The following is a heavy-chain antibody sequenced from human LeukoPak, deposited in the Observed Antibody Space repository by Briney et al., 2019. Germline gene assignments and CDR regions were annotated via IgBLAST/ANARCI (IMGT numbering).Heavy chain of an antibody. Sequence: PGGSLRLSCAASGFTFSSYEMNWVRQAPGKGLEWLSYISTSGGAIYYADSVKGRFTIYRDNAENSLYLHMNSLRAEDTAVYYCARDRWGLAVAGAGYTDVWGKGTTVTVSS. CDR2: ISTSGGAI. V-gene: IGHV3-48*03. CDR3: ARDRWGLAVAGAGYTDV. J-gene: IGHJ6*03. D-gene: IGHD6-19*01. CDR1: GFTFSSYE.